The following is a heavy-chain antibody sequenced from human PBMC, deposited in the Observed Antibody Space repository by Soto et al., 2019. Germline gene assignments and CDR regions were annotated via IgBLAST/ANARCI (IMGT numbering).Heavy chain of an antibody. CDR1: GGSISSYY. Sequence: SETLSLTCTVSGGSISSYYWSWIRQPPGKGLEWIGYIYYSGSTNYNPSLKSRVTISVDTSKNQFSLKLSSVTAADTAVYYCARLLGSDYYDSSGYYVLDYWGQGTLVTVSS. D-gene: IGHD3-22*01. V-gene: IGHV4-59*08. CDR3: ARLLGSDYYDSSGYYVLDY. J-gene: IGHJ4*02. CDR2: IYYSGST.